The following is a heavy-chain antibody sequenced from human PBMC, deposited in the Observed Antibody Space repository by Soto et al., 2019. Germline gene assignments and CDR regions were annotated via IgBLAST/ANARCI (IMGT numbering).Heavy chain of an antibody. V-gene: IGHV1-69*13. CDR2: IIPIFGTA. CDR3: ASESYGGEFDY. Sequence: WASVKVSCKASGGTFSSYAISWVRQAPGQGLEWMGGIIPIFGTANYAQKFQGRVTITADESTSTAYMELSSLRSEDTAVYYCASESYGGEFDYWGQGTLVTVSS. CDR1: GGTFSSYA. D-gene: IGHD4-17*01. J-gene: IGHJ4*02.